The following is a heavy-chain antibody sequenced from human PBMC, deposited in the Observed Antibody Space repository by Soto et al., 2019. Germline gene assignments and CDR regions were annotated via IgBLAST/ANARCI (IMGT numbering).Heavy chain of an antibody. CDR3: ARELKTSSYYTVAGKAFFDP. CDR1: GYTFTSYA. CDR2: INAGNGNT. Sequence: ASVKVSCKASGYTFTSYAMHWVRQAPGQRLEWMGWINAGNGNTKYSQKFQGRVTITADKSTSTAYMELSSLRSEDTAVYYCARELKTSSYYTVAGKAFFDPWGQGTLVTVSS. J-gene: IGHJ5*02. V-gene: IGHV1-3*01. D-gene: IGHD5-12*01.